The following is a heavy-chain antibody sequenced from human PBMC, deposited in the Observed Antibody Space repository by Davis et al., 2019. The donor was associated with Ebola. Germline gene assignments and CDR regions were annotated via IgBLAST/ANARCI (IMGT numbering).Heavy chain of an antibody. CDR2: ISGDGGST. CDR1: GFTFDDYA. Sequence: PGGSLRLSCAASGFTFDDYAMHWVRHAPGKGLEWVSLISGDGGSTYYADSVKGRFTISRDNSKNSLYLQMNSLRTEDTALYYCAKGGGLLWFGELLKYDEAFDIWGQGTMVTVSS. CDR3: AKGGGLLWFGELLKYDEAFDI. J-gene: IGHJ3*02. D-gene: IGHD3-10*01. V-gene: IGHV3-43*02.